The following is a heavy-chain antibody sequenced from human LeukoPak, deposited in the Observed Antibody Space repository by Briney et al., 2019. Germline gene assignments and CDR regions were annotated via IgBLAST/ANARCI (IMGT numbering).Heavy chain of an antibody. D-gene: IGHD3-22*01. CDR1: GYSISNGYY. J-gene: IGHJ4*02. CDR3: ARDSRGPSFYDSSGYYPTAHTF. CDR2: IYHRGST. V-gene: IGHV4-38-2*02. Sequence: SETLSLTCTVSGYSISNGYYWGWIRQPPGKGLEWVGSIYHRGSTYYNPSLKSRVTISLDTSKNQFSLKLSSVTAADTAVYCCARDSRGPSFYDSSGYYPTAHTFWGQGTLVTVSS.